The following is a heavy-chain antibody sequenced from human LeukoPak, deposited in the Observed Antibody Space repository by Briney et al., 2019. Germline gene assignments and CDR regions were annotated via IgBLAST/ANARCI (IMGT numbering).Heavy chain of an antibody. CDR2: IYHSGST. CDR3: ARVGYCSSTSCYLFDY. CDR1: GGSISSCNW. D-gene: IGHD2-2*01. V-gene: IGHV4-4*02. Sequence: SETLSITCAVSGGSISSCNWWSWVRQPPGKGLEWIGEIYHSGSTDYNPSLKSRVTISVDKSKNQFSLKLSSVTAADTAVYYCARVGYCSSTSCYLFDYRGQGTLVTVSS. J-gene: IGHJ4*02.